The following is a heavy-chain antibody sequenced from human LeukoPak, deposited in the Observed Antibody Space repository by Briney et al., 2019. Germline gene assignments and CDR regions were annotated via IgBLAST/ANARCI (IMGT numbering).Heavy chain of an antibody. CDR3: ARHLAPGRLDY. CDR2: INHSGST. V-gene: IGHV4-34*01. D-gene: IGHD3-16*01. Sequence: SETLSLTCAVYGGSFSGYYWSWIRQPPGKGLEWIGEINHSGSTNYNPSLKSRVTISVDTSKNQFSLKLSSVTAADTAVYYCARHLAPGRLDYWGQRTLVTVSS. CDR1: GGSFSGYY. J-gene: IGHJ4*02.